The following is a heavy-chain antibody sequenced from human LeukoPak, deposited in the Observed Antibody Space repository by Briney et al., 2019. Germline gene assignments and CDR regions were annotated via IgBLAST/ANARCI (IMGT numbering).Heavy chain of an antibody. J-gene: IGHJ4*02. D-gene: IGHD6-13*01. V-gene: IGHV3-30*18. CDR2: ISYDGSNK. CDR3: AKDQFSSSWTPFFDY. CDR1: GFTFSSYA. Sequence: GGSLRLSCAASGFTFSSYAMSWVRQAPGKGLEWVAVISYDGSNKYYADSVKGRFTISRDNSKNTLYLQMNSLRAEDTAVYYCAKDQFSSSWTPFFDYWGQGTLVTVSS.